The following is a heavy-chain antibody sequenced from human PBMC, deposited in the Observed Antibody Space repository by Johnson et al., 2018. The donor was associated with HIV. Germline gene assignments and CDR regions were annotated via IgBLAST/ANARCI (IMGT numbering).Heavy chain of an antibody. D-gene: IGHD5/OR15-5a*01. CDR2: LKQDGSKQ. CDR3: ARPYDAFVYGAFDV. CDR1: GFTFSNYW. Sequence: VQLVESGGALVQPGGSLRLSCVASGFTFSNYWMSWVRQAPGKGLEWVANLKQDGSKQYYVGSVRGRFTISRDNANPSRSLQMDSLRVEDTAVYYCARPYDAFVYGAFDVWCQGTMVTVSS. V-gene: IGHV3-7*01. J-gene: IGHJ3*01.